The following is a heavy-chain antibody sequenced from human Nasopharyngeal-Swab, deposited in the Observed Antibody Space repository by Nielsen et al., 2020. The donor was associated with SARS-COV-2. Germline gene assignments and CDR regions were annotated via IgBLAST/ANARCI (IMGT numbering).Heavy chain of an antibody. J-gene: IGHJ4*02. CDR2: IYSDGST. CDR3: AGKYSNGWYRF. V-gene: IGHV3-53*01. CDR1: GFTVSSNY. D-gene: IGHD6-19*01. Sequence: ESLKISCEASGFTVSSNYMSWVRQAPGKGLEVVSVIYSDGSTSYADPVKGRFTISRDKFKNTLYLQMNSLRTEGTAVYYCAGKYSNGWYRFWGQGTLVTVSS.